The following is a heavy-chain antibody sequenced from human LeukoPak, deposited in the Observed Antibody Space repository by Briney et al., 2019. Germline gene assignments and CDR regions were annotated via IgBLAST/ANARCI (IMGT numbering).Heavy chain of an antibody. CDR1: GGSFSGYS. Sequence: SETLSLTCAVYGGSFSGYSWTWIRQPPGKGLEWIGEIDRSGSTNYNPALKSRLTISVDTSKNQFSLKLSSVTAADTAVYYCARGSAIGLAYWDQGNLVTVSS. V-gene: IGHV4-34*01. CDR2: IDRSGST. D-gene: IGHD5-24*01. J-gene: IGHJ4*02. CDR3: ARGSAIGLAY.